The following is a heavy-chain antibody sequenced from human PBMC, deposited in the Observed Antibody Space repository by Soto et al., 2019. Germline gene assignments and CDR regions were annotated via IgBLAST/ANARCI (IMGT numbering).Heavy chain of an antibody. CDR1: DVNSRNLGYY. D-gene: IGHD2-2*03. CDR3: ASHLLLHFGYCSGARCYGERVFDY. Sequence: VADVNSRNLGYYRSMKNKPPGKGLEWIGSIYYSGSTYYNPSLKSRVTISVDTSKNQFSLKLSSVTAADTAVYYCASHLLLHFGYCSGARCYGERVFDYLRQGTLDT. V-gene: IGHV4-39*01. CDR2: IYYSGST. J-gene: IGHJ4*02.